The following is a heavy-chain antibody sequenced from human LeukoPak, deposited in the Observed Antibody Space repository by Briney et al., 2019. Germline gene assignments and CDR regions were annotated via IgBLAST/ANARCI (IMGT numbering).Heavy chain of an antibody. D-gene: IGHD3-22*01. CDR3: ARNYYDSSGYYYFYLDY. CDR1: GGSISSYY. CDR2: IYYSGST. J-gene: IGHJ4*02. V-gene: IGHV4-59*12. Sequence: SETLSLTCTVSGGSISSYYWSWIRQPPGKGLEWIGYIYYSGSTNYNPSLKSRVTISVDTSKNQFSLKLSSETAADTPVYYCARNYYDSSGYYYFYLDYWGQGTLVTVSS.